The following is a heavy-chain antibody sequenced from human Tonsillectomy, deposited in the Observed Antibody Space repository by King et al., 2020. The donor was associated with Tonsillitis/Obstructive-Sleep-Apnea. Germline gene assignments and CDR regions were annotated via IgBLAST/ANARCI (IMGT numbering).Heavy chain of an antibody. CDR3: ARHGIRDFYYGMDV. CDR2: IYYSGSS. CDR1: GGSISSYY. D-gene: IGHD1-26*01. Sequence: VQLQESGPGPVKPSETLSLTCTVSGGSISSYYWSWIRQPPGKGLEWIGYIYYSGSSNYNPSLKSRVTISVDTSKNQFSLQLSPVTAADTAVYYCARHGIRDFYYGMDVWGQGTTVTVSS. V-gene: IGHV4-59*08. J-gene: IGHJ6*02.